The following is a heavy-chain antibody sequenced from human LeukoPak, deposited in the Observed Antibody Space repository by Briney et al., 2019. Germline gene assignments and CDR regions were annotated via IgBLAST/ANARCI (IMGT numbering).Heavy chain of an antibody. J-gene: IGHJ4*02. CDR1: GFTFSNYV. V-gene: IGHV3-23*01. CDR3: VRNLYKAYFAS. D-gene: IGHD1-1*01. Sequence: QPGGSLRLSCAASGFTFSNYVMSWVRQAPGEGLEWVSTISGNGDRTDYADSVKGRFTVSRDNSKNTLYLQMSSLRAEDTAVYYCVRNLYKAYFASWGQGTLVTVSS. CDR2: ISGNGDRT.